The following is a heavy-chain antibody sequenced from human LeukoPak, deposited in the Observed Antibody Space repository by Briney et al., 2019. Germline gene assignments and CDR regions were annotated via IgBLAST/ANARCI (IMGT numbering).Heavy chain of an antibody. CDR1: GFTFSSYA. J-gene: IGHJ5*02. Sequence: GGSLRLSCGASGFTFSSYAMTWVRQAPGKGLEWVSAISGSGGSTYYADSVKGRFTISRDNSKNTLYLQMSSLRAEDTAVYYCAKDLITVVRGVTWFDPWGQGTMVTVSS. CDR2: ISGSGGST. V-gene: IGHV3-23*01. CDR3: AKDLITVVRGVTWFDP. D-gene: IGHD3-10*01.